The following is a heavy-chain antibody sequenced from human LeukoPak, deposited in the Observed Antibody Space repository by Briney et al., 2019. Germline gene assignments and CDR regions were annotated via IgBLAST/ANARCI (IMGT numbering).Heavy chain of an antibody. Sequence: GGSLRLSCAASGFTFSSYSMNWVRQAPGKGLEWVSSISSSSSYIYYADSVKGRFTISRDNAKNSLYLQMNSLRAEDTAVYYCARDMVRGVIINPLFDYWGQGTLVTVSS. CDR3: ARDMVRGVIINPLFDY. V-gene: IGHV3-21*01. D-gene: IGHD3-10*01. CDR1: GFTFSSYS. J-gene: IGHJ4*02. CDR2: ISSSSSYI.